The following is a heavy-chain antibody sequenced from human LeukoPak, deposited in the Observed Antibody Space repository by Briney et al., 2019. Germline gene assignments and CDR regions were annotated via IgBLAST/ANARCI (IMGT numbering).Heavy chain of an antibody. J-gene: IGHJ4*02. V-gene: IGHV3-30*18. CDR1: GFTFSSYG. D-gene: IGHD6-19*01. CDR2: ISYDGSNK. Sequence: PGGSLRLSCAASGFTFSSYGMHWVRQAPGKGLEWVAVISYDGSNKYYAGSVKGRFTISRDNSKNTLYLQMNSLRAEDTAVYYCANHPTYSSGWSDYWGQGTLVTVSS. CDR3: ANHPTYSSGWSDY.